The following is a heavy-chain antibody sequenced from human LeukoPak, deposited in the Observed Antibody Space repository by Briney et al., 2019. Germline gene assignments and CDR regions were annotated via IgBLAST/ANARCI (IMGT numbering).Heavy chain of an antibody. J-gene: IGHJ3*02. D-gene: IGHD3-22*01. V-gene: IGHV4-34*01. Sequence: PSETLSLTCAVYGGSFSGYYWSWIRQPPGKGLEWIGEINHSGSTNYNPSLKSRVTISVDTSKNQFSLKLSSVTAADAAVYYCARADGHDSSGWDTFDIWGQGTMVTVSS. CDR2: INHSGST. CDR1: GGSFSGYY. CDR3: ARADGHDSSGWDTFDI.